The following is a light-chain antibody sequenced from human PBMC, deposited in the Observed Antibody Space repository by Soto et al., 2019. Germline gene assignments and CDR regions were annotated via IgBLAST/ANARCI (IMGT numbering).Light chain of an antibody. CDR3: MQPLQSWT. J-gene: IGKJ1*01. CDR2: LGS. V-gene: IGKV2-28*01. Sequence: DIVMTQSPLSLPVTPGEPASIACRSSQSLLHSTGYNYLDWYLQQPGXAPXVLIYLGSNRASGVPDRLSGIGSGTDFTLKIRRVEAEDVGVDYCMQPLQSWTFGQGTKVDIK. CDR1: QSLLHSTGYNY.